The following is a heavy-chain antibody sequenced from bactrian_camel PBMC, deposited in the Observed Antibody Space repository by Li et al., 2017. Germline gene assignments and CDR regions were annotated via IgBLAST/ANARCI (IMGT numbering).Heavy chain of an antibody. J-gene: IGHJ4*01. Sequence: HVQLVESGGGSVQAGGSLRLTCAASGYTYSNYCMGWFRQAPGKEREGVAAIRRPDDSPFYGDSAKGRFTISTINAKNSVYLQMNNLQPDDTAMYYCAAGAPQYVLRSAEYRYWGQGTQVTVS. CDR1: GYTYSNYC. CDR3: AAGAPQYVLRSAEYRY. V-gene: IGHV3-3*01. D-gene: IGHD7*01. CDR2: IRRPDDSP.